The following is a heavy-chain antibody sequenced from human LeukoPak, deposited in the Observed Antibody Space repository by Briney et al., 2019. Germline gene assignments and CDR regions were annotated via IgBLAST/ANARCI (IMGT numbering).Heavy chain of an antibody. Sequence: GGSLRLSCAASGFTFSSYAMSWVRQAPGKGLEGVSAISGSGGSTYYADSVKGRFTISRDNSKNTLYLQMNSLRAEDTAVYYCAKDRAPVVRGVFHGDAFDIWGQGTMVTVSS. J-gene: IGHJ3*02. CDR3: AKDRAPVVRGVFHGDAFDI. V-gene: IGHV3-23*01. CDR1: GFTFSSYA. CDR2: ISGSGGST. D-gene: IGHD3-10*01.